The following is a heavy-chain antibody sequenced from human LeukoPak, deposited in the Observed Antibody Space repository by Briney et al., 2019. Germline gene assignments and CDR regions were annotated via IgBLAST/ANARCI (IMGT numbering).Heavy chain of an antibody. Sequence: ASVKVSCKASGYTFTSYAMHWVRQAPGQRLEWMGWINAGNGNTKYSQEFQGRVTITRDTSASTAYMELSSLRSEDMAVYYCARDWGDCSGGSCYSGYFDYWGQGTLVTVSS. J-gene: IGHJ4*02. CDR3: ARDWGDCSGGSCYSGYFDY. CDR2: INAGNGNT. D-gene: IGHD2-15*01. V-gene: IGHV1-3*03. CDR1: GYTFTSYA.